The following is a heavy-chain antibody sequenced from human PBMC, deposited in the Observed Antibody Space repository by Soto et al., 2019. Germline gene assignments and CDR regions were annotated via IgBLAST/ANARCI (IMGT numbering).Heavy chain of an antibody. CDR3: ASAGPLLWFGAVCAGFDY. Sequence: SETLSLTCTVSGGSISSSSYYWGWIRQPPGKGLEWIGSIYYSGSTYYNPSLKSRVTISVDTSKNQFSLKLSSVTAADTAVYYCASAGPLLWFGAVCAGFDYWGQGTLVTVSS. V-gene: IGHV4-39*01. CDR2: IYYSGST. J-gene: IGHJ4*02. D-gene: IGHD3-10*01. CDR1: GGSISSSSYY.